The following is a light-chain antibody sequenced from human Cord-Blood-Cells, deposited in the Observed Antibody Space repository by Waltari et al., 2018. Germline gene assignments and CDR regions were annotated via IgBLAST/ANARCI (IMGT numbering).Light chain of an antibody. CDR1: QDISNY. V-gene: IGKV1-33*01. CDR3: QQYDNLPFT. CDR2: AAS. Sequence: DIQMTQSPSSLSASVGDRVTMTCQASQDISNYLNWYQQKPGKAPKLLIYAASNLETGVPARFSGSGSGTDFTFTISSLQPENIATYYCQQYDNLPFTFGPVTKVDIK. J-gene: IGKJ3*01.